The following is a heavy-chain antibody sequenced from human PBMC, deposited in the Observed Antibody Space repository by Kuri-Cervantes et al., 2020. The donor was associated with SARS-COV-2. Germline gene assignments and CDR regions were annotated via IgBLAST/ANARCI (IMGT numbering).Heavy chain of an antibody. CDR3: VRAAAGIYYFDY. Sequence: SETLSLTCTVSGATISSSSYYWGWIRQPPGRGLEWIGSIYYSGSTYYNPSLKSRVTIFVDTSKNQFSLKLSSVTAADTAIYYCVRAAAGIYYFDYWGQGTLVTVSS. V-gene: IGHV4-39*01. CDR1: GATISSSSYY. J-gene: IGHJ4*02. D-gene: IGHD6-13*01. CDR2: IYYSGST.